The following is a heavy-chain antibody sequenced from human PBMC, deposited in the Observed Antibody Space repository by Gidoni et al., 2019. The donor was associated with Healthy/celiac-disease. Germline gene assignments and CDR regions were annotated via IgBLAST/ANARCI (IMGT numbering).Heavy chain of an antibody. CDR2: IYTSGST. CDR3: ARDAWGDDEHWFDP. D-gene: IGHD2-21*02. CDR1: GGSISSGSYY. V-gene: IGHV4-61*02. J-gene: IGHJ5*02. Sequence: QVQLQESGPGLVKPSQTLSLTCTVSGGSISSGSYYWSWIRQPAGKGLEWIGRIYTSGSTNYNPSLKSRVTISVDTSKNQFSLKLSSVTAADTAVYYCARDAWGDDEHWFDPWGQGTLVTVSS.